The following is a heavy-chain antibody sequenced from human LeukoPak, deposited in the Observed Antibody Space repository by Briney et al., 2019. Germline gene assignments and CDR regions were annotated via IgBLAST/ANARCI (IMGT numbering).Heavy chain of an antibody. D-gene: IGHD1-26*01. CDR3: ARFRGKKREPHFDY. CDR2: IYHSGST. J-gene: IGHJ4*02. Sequence: PSETLSLTCTVSGGSISPYYWSWIRQPPGKGLEWIGYIYHSGSTYYNPSLKSRVSISVDRSKTQFSLKLSSVTAADTAVYYCARFRGKKREPHFDYWGQGTLVTVSS. V-gene: IGHV4-59*12. CDR1: GGSISPYY.